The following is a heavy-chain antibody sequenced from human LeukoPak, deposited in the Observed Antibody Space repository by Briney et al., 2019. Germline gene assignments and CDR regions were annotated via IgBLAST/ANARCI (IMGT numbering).Heavy chain of an antibody. CDR1: GYTFTGYY. J-gene: IGHJ6*02. CDR2: INPNSGGT. CDR3: ARAARDDDFWSGYHYYYGMDV. Sequence: EASVKVPCKASGYTFTGYYMHWVRQAPGQGLEWMGWINPNSGGTNYAQKFQGWVTMTRDTSISTAYMELSRLRSDDTAVYYCARAARDDDFWSGYHYYYGMDVWGQGTTVTVSS. V-gene: IGHV1-2*04. D-gene: IGHD3-3*01.